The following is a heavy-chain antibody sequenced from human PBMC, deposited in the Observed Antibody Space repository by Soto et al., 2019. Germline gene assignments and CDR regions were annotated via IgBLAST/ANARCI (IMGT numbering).Heavy chain of an antibody. V-gene: IGHV1-18*01. CDR3: ARGYGMDV. J-gene: IGHJ6*02. CDR2: ISGYNGNT. CDR1: GYSFHTYA. Sequence: APVKGSCKASGYSFHTYAISWVRQAPGQGLEWVGWISGYNGNTNYAQKFQGRVTLTTDTSTKTAFMELRSLTGDDTAVYYCARGYGMDVWG.